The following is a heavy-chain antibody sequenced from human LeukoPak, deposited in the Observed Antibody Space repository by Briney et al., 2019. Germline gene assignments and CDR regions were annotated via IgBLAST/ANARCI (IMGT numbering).Heavy chain of an antibody. Sequence: GGSLRLSCAASGLTFDDYAMHWVRQAQGKGMEWVSGISWNSGSIGYAGSVKGRFTISRDNAKNSLYLQMNSLRAEDTALYYCAKVGGAGEQDLDYWGQGTLVTVSS. J-gene: IGHJ4*02. CDR1: GLTFDDYA. CDR3: AKVGGAGEQDLDY. D-gene: IGHD3-16*01. CDR2: ISWNSGSI. V-gene: IGHV3-9*01.